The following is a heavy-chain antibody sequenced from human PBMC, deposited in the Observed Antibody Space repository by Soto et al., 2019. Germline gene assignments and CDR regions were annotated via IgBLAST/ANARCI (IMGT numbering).Heavy chain of an antibody. J-gene: IGHJ4*02. CDR3: ARDVDADFRTDFDY. Sequence: PGGSLRLSCAASGFTFDDYGMTWVRQAPGKGLEWVSGIDWDGGTSGYADSVKGRFTISRDNANPSLYLQMNSLRAEDTALYYCARDVDADFRTDFDYWGRGTLVTVSS. CDR1: GFTFDDYG. V-gene: IGHV3-20*04. D-gene: IGHD4-17*01. CDR2: IDWDGGTS.